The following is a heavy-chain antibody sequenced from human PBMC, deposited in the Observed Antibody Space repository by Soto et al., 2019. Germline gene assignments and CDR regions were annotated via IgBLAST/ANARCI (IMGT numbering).Heavy chain of an antibody. J-gene: IGHJ6*03. CDR3: SKERKRFGELLKGDYYYRDV. Sequence: EVQLVVSGGGLVQPGRSLRLSFAASGFTFDDYAMHWGRQAPGKGLEWVSGISWNSGSIGYADSVKGRFTISRYNSKNSLYLQMNILRAEDTALYYWSKERKRFGELLKGDYYYRDVWGKGTTGTVSS. CDR2: ISWNSGSI. D-gene: IGHD3-10*01. CDR1: GFTFDDYA. V-gene: IGHV3-9*01.